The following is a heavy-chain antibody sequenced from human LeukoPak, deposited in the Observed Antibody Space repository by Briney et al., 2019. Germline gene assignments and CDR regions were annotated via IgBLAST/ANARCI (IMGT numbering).Heavy chain of an antibody. Sequence: KPSETLSLTRTVSGGSISGFYWSWIRQPPGKGLEWIGYIYYSGSTNYNPSLKSRVTISVDTSKNQFSLKLSSVTAADTAVYYCARDQGYSYGPGAAFDIWGQGTMVTVSS. CDR1: GGSISGFY. J-gene: IGHJ3*02. CDR2: IYYSGST. CDR3: ARDQGYSYGPGAAFDI. D-gene: IGHD5-18*01. V-gene: IGHV4-59*01.